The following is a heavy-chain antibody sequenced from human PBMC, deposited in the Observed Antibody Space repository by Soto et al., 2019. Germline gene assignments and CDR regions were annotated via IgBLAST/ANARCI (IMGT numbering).Heavy chain of an antibody. CDR2: IYYSGST. Sequence: QLQLQESGPGLVKPSETLSLTCTVSGGSISSSSYYWGWIRQPPGKGLEWIGSIYYSGSTYYNPSLKTGVTISVNTSKNQFSLKRGSVTAADTAVYYCARSQPSAAIMNYYYDGMDVWGQGTTVTVSS. CDR3: ARSQPSAAIMNYYYDGMDV. V-gene: IGHV4-39*01. J-gene: IGHJ6*02. CDR1: GGSISSSSYY. D-gene: IGHD2-2*01.